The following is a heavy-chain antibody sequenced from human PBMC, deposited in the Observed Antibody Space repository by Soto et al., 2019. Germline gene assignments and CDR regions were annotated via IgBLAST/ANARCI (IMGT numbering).Heavy chain of an antibody. V-gene: IGHV3-30*18. Sequence: GGSLRLSCAASGFTFSSYGMHWVRQAPGKGLEWVAVISYDGSNKYYADSVKGRFTISRDNSKNTLYLQMNSLRAEDTAVYYCAKFGLIAAAGTPSFDYWGQGTLVTVSS. J-gene: IGHJ4*02. CDR2: ISYDGSNK. CDR3: AKFGLIAAAGTPSFDY. CDR1: GFTFSSYG. D-gene: IGHD6-13*01.